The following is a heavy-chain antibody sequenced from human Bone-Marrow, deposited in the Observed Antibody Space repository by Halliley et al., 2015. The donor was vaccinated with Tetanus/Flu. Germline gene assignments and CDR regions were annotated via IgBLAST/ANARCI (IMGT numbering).Heavy chain of an antibody. CDR2: ISVSGRTM. CDR1: GFTFSNYE. CDR3: ARGQPFSTYNYDSSGYYYFDY. V-gene: IGHV3-48*03. J-gene: IGHJ4*02. D-gene: IGHD3-22*01. Sequence: SLRLSCAASGFTFSNYEMNWVRQAPGTGLEWVSYISVSGRTMNYADSVKGRFTISRDNARNSLYLQMSSLRAEDTAVYYCARGQPFSTYNYDSSGYYYFDYWGQGTLVTVSS.